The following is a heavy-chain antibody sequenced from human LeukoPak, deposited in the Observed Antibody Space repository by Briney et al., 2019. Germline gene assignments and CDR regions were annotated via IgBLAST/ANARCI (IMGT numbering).Heavy chain of an antibody. V-gene: IGHV4-4*09. CDR1: GGSINNYY. Sequence: AETLTLSCTVSGGSINNYYWSWIRQPPGQGLEWIGYIYVSGSTNYNPSVKSRVIMSRDTSRNQFSLRLTSVTAADTAVYYCANIGGSSSFDYWG. D-gene: IGHD1-26*01. CDR2: IYVSGST. J-gene: IGHJ4*01. CDR3: ANIGGSSSFDY.